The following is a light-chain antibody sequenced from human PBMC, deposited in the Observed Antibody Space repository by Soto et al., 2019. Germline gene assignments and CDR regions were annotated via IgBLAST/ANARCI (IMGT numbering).Light chain of an antibody. J-gene: IGKJ1*01. CDR3: QQYNTYWT. CDR1: QDISSF. Sequence: AIRITPSPSSFSSSTRDRVTLPCRASQDISSFLAWYQQKPGKAPKLLIYAASTLQSGVPSRFSGSGSGTDFTLTISSLQPADFASYYCQQYNTYWTFGQGTKVDI. CDR2: AAS. V-gene: IGKV1-8*01.